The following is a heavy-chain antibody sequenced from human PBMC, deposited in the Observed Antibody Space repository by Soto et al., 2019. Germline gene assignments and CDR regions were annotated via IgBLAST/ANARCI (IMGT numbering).Heavy chain of an antibody. V-gene: IGHV3-30-3*01. CDR2: ISYDGSKE. J-gene: IGHJ6*02. CDR3: ARVNGYYYYAMDV. D-gene: IGHD2-8*01. CDR1: GFTFSRYA. Sequence: QVQLVESGGGVVQPGRSLRLSCAASGFTFSRYAMHWVRQAPGKGLEWVAIISYDGSKEIYADSVKGRFTISRDNSKNTLYLQMHSLRAEDPAVYYCARVNGYYYYAMDVWGQGTTVTVSS.